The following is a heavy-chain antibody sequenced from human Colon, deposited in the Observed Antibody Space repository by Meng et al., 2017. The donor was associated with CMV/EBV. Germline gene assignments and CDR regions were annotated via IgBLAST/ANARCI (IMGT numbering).Heavy chain of an antibody. CDR1: GFTVSSNY. CDR3: ARDGQVQLLHGYGMDV. Sequence: GESLKISCAASGFTVSSNYMSWVRQAPGKGLEWVAVISYDGSNKYYADSVKGRFTISRDNSKNTLYLQMNSLRAEDTAVYYCARDGQVQLLHGYGMDVWGQGTTVTVSS. V-gene: IGHV3-30-3*01. J-gene: IGHJ6*02. D-gene: IGHD2-2*01. CDR2: ISYDGSNK.